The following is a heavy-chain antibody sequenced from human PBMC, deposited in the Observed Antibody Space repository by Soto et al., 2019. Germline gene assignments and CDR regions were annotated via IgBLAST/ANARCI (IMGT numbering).Heavy chain of an antibody. CDR1: GGSISISSYY. J-gene: IGHJ6*02. CDR2: IYYSGST. D-gene: IGHD3-3*01. CDR3: ASDYDFWSGYYTRYYYYVMDV. Sequence: SETLSLTCTVSGGSISISSYYWCWIRQPPGKGLEWIGSIYYSGSTYYNPSLKSRVTISVDTSKNQFSLKLSSVTAADTAVYYCASDYDFWSGYYTRYYYYVMDVWGQGTTVTVSS. V-gene: IGHV4-39*01.